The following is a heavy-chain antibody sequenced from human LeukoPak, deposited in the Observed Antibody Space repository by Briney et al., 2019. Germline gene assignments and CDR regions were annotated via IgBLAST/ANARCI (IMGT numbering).Heavy chain of an antibody. CDR3: AKDLWFGELLIGDDFDY. Sequence: PGGSLRLSCAASGFTFSSYAMSWVRQAPGKGLEWVSAISGSGGSTYYADSVKGRFTISRDNSKNTLYLQMNSLRAEDTAVYYCAKDLWFGELLIGDDFDYWGQVTLVTVSS. J-gene: IGHJ4*02. CDR1: GFTFSSYA. D-gene: IGHD3-10*01. CDR2: ISGSGGST. V-gene: IGHV3-23*01.